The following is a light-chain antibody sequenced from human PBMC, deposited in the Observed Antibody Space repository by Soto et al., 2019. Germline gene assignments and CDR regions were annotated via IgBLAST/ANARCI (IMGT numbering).Light chain of an antibody. CDR2: DVS. CDR3: SSYTSTSTPYV. J-gene: IGLJ1*01. V-gene: IGLV2-14*01. CDR1: SSDVGGYNY. Sequence: QAVVTQPASVSGFPGQSITISCTGTSSDVGGYNYVSWYQQHPGKAPKLMIYDVSNRPSGVSNRFSGSKSGNTASLTISGLQAEDEADYYCSSYTSTSTPYVFGTGTKVTVL.